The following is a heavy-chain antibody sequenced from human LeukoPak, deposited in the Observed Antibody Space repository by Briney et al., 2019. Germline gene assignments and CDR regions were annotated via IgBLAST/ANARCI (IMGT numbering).Heavy chain of an antibody. CDR2: IYYSGST. Sequence: SETLSLTCTVSGGSISSSSYYWGWIRQPPGKGLEWIGSIYYSGSTYYNPSHKSRVTISVDTSKNQFSLKLSSVTAADTAVYYCARHPTGYDFWSGYVDYWGQGTLVTVSS. J-gene: IGHJ4*02. V-gene: IGHV4-39*01. CDR1: GGSISSSSYY. CDR3: ARHPTGYDFWSGYVDY. D-gene: IGHD3-3*01.